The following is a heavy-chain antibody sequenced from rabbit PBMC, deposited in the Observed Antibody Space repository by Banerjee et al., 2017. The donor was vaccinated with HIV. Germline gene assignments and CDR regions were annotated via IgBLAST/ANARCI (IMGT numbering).Heavy chain of an antibody. CDR3: ARANSGYLL. CDR2: IATGSGTT. V-gene: IGHV1S45*01. Sequence: QQLLVESGGDLVKPGASLTLTCTASGFSFSSSYWICWVRQAPGKGLEWIGCIATGSGTTYYASWAKGRFTISKASSTTVTLQMTSLTAADTATYFCARANSGYLLWGPGTLVTVS. D-gene: IGHD1-1*01. J-gene: IGHJ4*01. CDR1: GFSFSSSYW.